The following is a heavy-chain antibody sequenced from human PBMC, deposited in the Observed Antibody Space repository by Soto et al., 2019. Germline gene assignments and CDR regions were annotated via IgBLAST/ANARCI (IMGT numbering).Heavy chain of an antibody. J-gene: IGHJ4*02. D-gene: IGHD5-12*01. V-gene: IGHV4-31*03. CDR3: ASDGAQQRWLQFFDY. Sequence: SETLSLTCTVSGGSISSGGYYWSWIRQHPGKGLEWIGYIYYSGSTYYNPSLKSRVTIAVDTSKNQFSLKLSSVTAADTAVYYCASDGAQQRWLQFFDYWGQGTLVTVSS. CDR2: IYYSGST. CDR1: GGSISSGGYY.